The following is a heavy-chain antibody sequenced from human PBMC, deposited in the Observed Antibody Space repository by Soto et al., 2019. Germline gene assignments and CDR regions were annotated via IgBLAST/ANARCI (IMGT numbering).Heavy chain of an antibody. CDR1: GFTFSSYG. Sequence: GGSPRLSCAASGFTFSSYGMHWVRQAPGKGLEWVAIIPYDGSNTYYADSVKGRFTISRDNSKNTLYLQMNSLRAEDTSVYYCAKEGGLSGSYYISSSYYFDYWGQGTLVTVSS. D-gene: IGHD1-26*01. J-gene: IGHJ4*02. CDR2: IPYDGSNT. V-gene: IGHV3-30*18. CDR3: AKEGGLSGSYYISSSYYFDY.